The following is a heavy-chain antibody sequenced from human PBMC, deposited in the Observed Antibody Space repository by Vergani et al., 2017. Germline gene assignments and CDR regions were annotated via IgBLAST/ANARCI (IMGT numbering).Heavy chain of an antibody. Sequence: EVQLVESGGGLVQPGGSLRLSCAASGFTFSSYWMHWVRQAPGKGLVWVSRINSDGSSTSYADSVKGRFTISRDNAKNSLYLQMNSLRAEDTAVYYCATRGYSYGYYGAPKEDMDVWGKGTTVTVSS. CDR3: ATRGYSYGYYGAPKEDMDV. CDR2: INSDGSST. CDR1: GFTFSSYW. V-gene: IGHV3-74*01. D-gene: IGHD5-18*01. J-gene: IGHJ6*03.